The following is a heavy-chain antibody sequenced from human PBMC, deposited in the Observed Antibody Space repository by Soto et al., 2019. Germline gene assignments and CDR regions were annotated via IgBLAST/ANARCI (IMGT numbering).Heavy chain of an antibody. CDR3: AFGAESRYYYYGMDV. V-gene: IGHV3-48*01. D-gene: IGHD1-26*01. CDR1: GLTFSSYS. Sequence: GGSLRLSCAASGLTFSSYSMNWVRQAPGKGLEWVSYISSSSSTIYYADSVKGRFTISRDNAKNSLYLQMNSLRAEDTAVYYCAFGAESRYYYYGMDVWGQGTTVTVSS. J-gene: IGHJ6*02. CDR2: ISSSSSTI.